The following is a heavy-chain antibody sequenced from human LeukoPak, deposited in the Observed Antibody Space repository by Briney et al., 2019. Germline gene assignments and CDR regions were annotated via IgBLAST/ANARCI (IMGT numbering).Heavy chain of an antibody. D-gene: IGHD3-3*01. V-gene: IGHV3-30-3*01. CDR3: AREITIFGVVIQRYDAFDI. CDR2: TSYDGSIK. CDR1: GFTFGSYA. Sequence: LPGGSLRLSCAASGFTFGSYAMHWVRQAPGKGLEWEAVTSYDGSIKKYADSVKGRFTISRDNSKNTLFLQMNSLRPEDTALYYCAREITIFGVVIQRYDAFDIWGQGTMVTVSS. J-gene: IGHJ3*02.